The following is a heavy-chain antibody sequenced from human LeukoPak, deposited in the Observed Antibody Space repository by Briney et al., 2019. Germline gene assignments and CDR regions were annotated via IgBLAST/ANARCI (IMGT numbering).Heavy chain of an antibody. Sequence: GGSLRLSCSASGFTFSKYAIHWVRQAPGKGLEYVSAISSSGNSTYYADSVKGRFTISRDNSKNTVSLQMSSLRAEDTAVYYCSSRRILLTAIPDYWGQGTLVTASS. CDR1: GFTFSKYA. D-gene: IGHD2-21*02. CDR3: SSRRILLTAIPDY. CDR2: ISSSGNST. V-gene: IGHV3-64D*06. J-gene: IGHJ4*02.